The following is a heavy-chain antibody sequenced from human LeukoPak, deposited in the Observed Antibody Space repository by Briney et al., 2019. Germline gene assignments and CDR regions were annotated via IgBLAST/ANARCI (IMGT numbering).Heavy chain of an antibody. CDR2: IIPIFGTA. CDR1: GGTFSSYA. V-gene: IGHV1-69*06. J-gene: IGHJ4*02. Sequence: SVKVSCKASGGTFSSYAISWVRQAPGQGLEWMGGIIPIFGTANYAQKFQGRVTITADKSTSTAYMELSSLRSEDTAVYYCATLTIFSSGYFDYWGQGTLVTVSS. CDR3: ATLTIFSSGYFDY. D-gene: IGHD3-9*01.